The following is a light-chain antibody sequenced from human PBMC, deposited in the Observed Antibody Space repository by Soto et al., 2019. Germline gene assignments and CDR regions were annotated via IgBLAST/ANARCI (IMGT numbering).Light chain of an antibody. CDR3: QQRSNWPRTWT. J-gene: IGKJ1*01. CDR2: DAS. V-gene: IGKV3-11*01. Sequence: EIVLTQSPATLSLSPGERATLSCRASQSVSSYLAWYQQKPGQAPRLLIYDASNRATGIPARFSGSGSGTDFTLTISSLEPEDFAVYYCQQRSNWPRTWTFGQGTKVDNK. CDR1: QSVSSY.